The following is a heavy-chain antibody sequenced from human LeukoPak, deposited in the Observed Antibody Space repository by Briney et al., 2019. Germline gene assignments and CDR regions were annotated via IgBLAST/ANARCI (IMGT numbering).Heavy chain of an antibody. D-gene: IGHD3-22*01. CDR3: ARDRDSSGYPNLDY. CDR2: INPNSGGT. V-gene: IGHV1-2*02. J-gene: IGHJ4*02. CDR1: GYTFTGYY. Sequence: GASVKVSCKASGYTFTGYYMHWVRQAPGQGLEWMGWINPNSGGTNYAQKFQGRVTMTRDTSISTAYMELSRLRSDDTAVYYCARDRDSSGYPNLDYWGQGTLVTVSS.